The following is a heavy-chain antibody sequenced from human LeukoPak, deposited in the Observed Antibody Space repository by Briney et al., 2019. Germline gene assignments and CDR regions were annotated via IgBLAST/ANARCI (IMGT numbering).Heavy chain of an antibody. D-gene: IGHD3-10*01. V-gene: IGHV1-18*01. Sequence: ASVTVSCKASGYTFTSYGISWVRQAPGQGLEWMGWISAYNGNTNYAQKLQGRVTMTTDTSTSTAYMELRSLRSDDTAVYYCARDLGGMVRGVIITPPGYWGQGTLVTVSS. CDR3: ARDLGGMVRGVIITPPGY. CDR1: GYTFTSYG. CDR2: ISAYNGNT. J-gene: IGHJ4*02.